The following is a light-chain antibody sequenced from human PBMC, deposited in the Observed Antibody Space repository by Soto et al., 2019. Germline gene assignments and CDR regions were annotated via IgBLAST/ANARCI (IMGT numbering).Light chain of an antibody. Sequence: IQLTPSPSSLSASVGDRVTITCRASQGINTYLTWYQQKPGKAPKLLIYAASTLQSGVPSRFSGSGAGTDFTLTISSLQPEDFATYHCQQLNSYPFTFGGGTKVEIK. J-gene: IGKJ4*01. CDR1: QGINTY. V-gene: IGKV1-9*01. CDR3: QQLNSYPFT. CDR2: AAS.